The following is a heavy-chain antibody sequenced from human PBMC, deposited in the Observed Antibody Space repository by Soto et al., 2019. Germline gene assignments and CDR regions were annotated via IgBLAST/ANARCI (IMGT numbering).Heavy chain of an antibody. J-gene: IGHJ4*02. V-gene: IGHV3-23*01. CDR1: GFTFSSYA. Sequence: GGSLRLSCAASGFTFSSYAMSWVRQAPGKGLEWVSAISGSGGSTYYADSVKGRFTISRDNSKNTLYLQMNSLRAEDTAVCYCAKGDYDSSGYSAGYWGQGTLVTVSS. CDR3: AKGDYDSSGYSAGY. D-gene: IGHD3-22*01. CDR2: ISGSGGST.